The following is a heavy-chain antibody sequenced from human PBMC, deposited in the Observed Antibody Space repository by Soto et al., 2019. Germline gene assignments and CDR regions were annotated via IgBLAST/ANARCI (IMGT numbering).Heavy chain of an antibody. CDR1: GFDFSTYA. J-gene: IGHJ5*02. V-gene: IGHV3-23*01. Sequence: EVRLLESGGGVVQPGDSLRLSCAASGFDFSTYAMSWVRQAPGKGLDWVSIISGGGDATYDADSVNGRFTISRDNSNNTVFLQMVNLRAEDTAIYYCAKAPRLYIRYPDFDAWGLGILVTVS. D-gene: IGHD3-3*01. CDR2: ISGGGDAT. CDR3: AKAPRLYIRYPDFDA.